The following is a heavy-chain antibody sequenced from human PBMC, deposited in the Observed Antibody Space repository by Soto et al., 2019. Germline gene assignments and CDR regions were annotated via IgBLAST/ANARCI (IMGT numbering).Heavy chain of an antibody. CDR1: GDSINSGDHF. J-gene: IGHJ4*02. CDR3: ATTIGAYSYETSY. V-gene: IGHV4-31*03. Sequence: QVQLQESGPGLVKPSQTLSLTCTVSGDSINSGDHFWTWIRQKQGKGLEWIGYLFYSGATYYNPSLKTRVTISRDKSKNHVSLNLGSVTAADTAVDYCATTIGAYSYETSYWGQGALVTVSS. CDR2: LFYSGAT. D-gene: IGHD3-22*01.